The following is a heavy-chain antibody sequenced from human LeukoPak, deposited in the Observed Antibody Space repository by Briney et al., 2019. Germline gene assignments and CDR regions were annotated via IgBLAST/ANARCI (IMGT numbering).Heavy chain of an antibody. CDR1: GFTVSSNY. CDR2: IYSGGST. Sequence: GGSLRLSCAASGFTVSSNYMSWVRQAPGKGLKGGSVIYSGGSTYYADSVKGRFTSSRYNSKNTLYLKMNSLRAEATAAYYCARVPGRNFPIAARPSYYFDYWGQGTLVTVSS. D-gene: IGHD6-6*01. V-gene: IGHV3-66*02. CDR3: ARVPGRNFPIAARPSYYFDY. J-gene: IGHJ4*02.